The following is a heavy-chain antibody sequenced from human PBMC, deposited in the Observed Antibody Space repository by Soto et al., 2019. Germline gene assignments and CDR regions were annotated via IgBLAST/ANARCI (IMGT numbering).Heavy chain of an antibody. D-gene: IGHD2-2*01. V-gene: IGHV3-30*18. J-gene: IGHJ6*03. CDR1: GFTFSSYG. CDR2: ISYDGSNK. Sequence: PGGSLRLSCAASGFTFSSYGMHWVRQAPGKGLEWVAVISYDGSNKYYADSVKGRFTISRDNSKNTLYLQMKSLRAEDTAVYYCAKKVVPAATRVFYMDVWGKGTTVTVPS. CDR3: AKKVVPAATRVFYMDV.